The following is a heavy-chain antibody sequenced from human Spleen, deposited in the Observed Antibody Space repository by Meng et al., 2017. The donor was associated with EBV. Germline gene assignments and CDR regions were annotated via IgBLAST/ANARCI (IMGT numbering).Heavy chain of an antibody. CDR3: ARGWAPGDY. V-gene: IGHV3-74*01. J-gene: IGHJ4*02. CDR1: GFSFSTFW. D-gene: IGHD1-26*01. Sequence: EVQLVESGGGLVQSGGSLRLSCAASGFSFSTFWMPWVRQAPGKGLLWVSRINSDASSTTYADSVKGRFSIARDNAKNTLYLQMDSLRAEDTAVYYCARGWAPGDYWGQGTLVTVSS. CDR2: INSDASST.